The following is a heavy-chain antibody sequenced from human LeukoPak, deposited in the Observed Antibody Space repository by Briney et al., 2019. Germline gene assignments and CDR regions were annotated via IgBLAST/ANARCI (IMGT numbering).Heavy chain of an antibody. V-gene: IGHV3-7*03. CDR1: GFTLTSYW. D-gene: IGHD4-17*01. CDR2: IKKDGSEK. Sequence: PGGSLKLLCSAPGFTLTSYWMTWVRRAPGEGPEWVANIKKDGSEKYYVDSVKGRFTISRDNAKNSLYLQMNSLRAEDTAVYYRARDSGLRPYWGQGTLVTVSS. J-gene: IGHJ4*02. CDR3: ARDSGLRPY.